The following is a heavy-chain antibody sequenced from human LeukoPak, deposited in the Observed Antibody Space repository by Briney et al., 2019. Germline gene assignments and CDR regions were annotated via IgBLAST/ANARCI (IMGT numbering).Heavy chain of an antibody. CDR3: ARDFMVRGVTTPDY. D-gene: IGHD3-10*01. CDR1: RYTVIGYY. V-gene: IGHV1-2*02. CDR2: MNPNSGVT. Sequence: GASVKVSCKAFRYTVIGYYMHWVRQAPGQGLQWMGWMNPNSGVTNYAQKFQGRVTMTRDTSISTAYMELSGLRYDDTAVYYCARDFMVRGVTTPDYWGQGTLVTVSS. J-gene: IGHJ4*02.